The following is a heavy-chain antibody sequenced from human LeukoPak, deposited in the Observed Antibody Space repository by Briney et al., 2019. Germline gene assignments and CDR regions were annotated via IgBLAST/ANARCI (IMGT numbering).Heavy chain of an antibody. J-gene: IGHJ3*02. CDR3: ARDIYGGREGARSVGAFDI. Sequence: PSETLSLTCTVSGGSISSSSYYWGWIRQPPGKGLEWIGSIYYSGSTYYNPSLKSRVTISVDTSKNQFSLKLSSVTAADTAVYYCARDIYGGREGARSVGAFDIWGQGTMVTVCS. D-gene: IGHD1-26*01. V-gene: IGHV4-39*07. CDR2: IYYSGST. CDR1: GGSISSSSYY.